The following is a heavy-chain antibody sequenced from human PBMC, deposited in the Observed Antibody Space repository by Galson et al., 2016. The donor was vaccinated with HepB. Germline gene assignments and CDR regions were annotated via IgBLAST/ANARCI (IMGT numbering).Heavy chain of an antibody. Sequence: GKGLEWVSYISTSSWSIYYADSVKGRFTISRDNAKDSLYLQMNSLRDEDTAVYYCARAVEDAFDIWGQGTMVTVSS. J-gene: IGHJ3*02. CDR2: ISTSSWSI. CDR3: ARAVEDAFDI. V-gene: IGHV3-48*02. D-gene: IGHD2-2*01.